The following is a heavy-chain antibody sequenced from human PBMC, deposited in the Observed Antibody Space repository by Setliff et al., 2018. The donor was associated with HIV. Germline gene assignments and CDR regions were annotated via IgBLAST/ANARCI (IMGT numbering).Heavy chain of an antibody. CDR1: GDSLSSDYYY. J-gene: IGHJ4*02. CDR2: IYYSGST. D-gene: IGHD4-17*01. CDR3: ARDFLRSGYFDS. V-gene: IGHV4-31*03. Sequence: ASETLSLTCTVSGDSLSSDYYYWTWIRQHPEKGLEWIGYIYYSGSTLYNPSLRSRLSMSVDTSKNQFSLELSSVTAADTAVYFCARDFLRSGYFDSWGQGKLGTVSS.